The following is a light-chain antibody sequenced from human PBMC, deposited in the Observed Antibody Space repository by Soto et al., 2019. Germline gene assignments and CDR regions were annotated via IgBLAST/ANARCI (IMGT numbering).Light chain of an antibody. CDR2: AAS. CDR1: QSIVTY. CDR3: QQSYSTWWT. J-gene: IGKJ1*01. Sequence: DIQMTQSPSSLSASVGDRVTITCRASQSIVTYVNWYQQKPGKAPKLLVYAASNLQGGVPSRFSGSGSGTDFTLTLSSLQREDFATYYCQQSYSTWWTFGQGTKVEIK. V-gene: IGKV1-39*01.